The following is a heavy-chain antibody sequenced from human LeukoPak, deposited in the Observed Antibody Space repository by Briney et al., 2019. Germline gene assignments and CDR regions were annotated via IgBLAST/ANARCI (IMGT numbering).Heavy chain of an antibody. CDR1: GFTVSSHY. V-gene: IGHV3-53*01. D-gene: IGHD3-16*01. CDR3: AGLPMKTFGGVN. J-gene: IGHJ4*02. Sequence: GGSLRLSCAGSGFTVSSHYMSWVRQAPGKGLEWVSVIYSGGSTYYADSVKGRFTISRDNSKNTLYLQTNSLKAEDTAVYYCAGLPMKTFGGVNWGQGTLVTVSS. CDR2: IYSGGST.